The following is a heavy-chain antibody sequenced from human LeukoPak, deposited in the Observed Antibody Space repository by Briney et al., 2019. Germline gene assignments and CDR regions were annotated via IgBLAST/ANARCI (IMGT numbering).Heavy chain of an antibody. Sequence: PSETLSLTCTVSGGTISSFYWSWSRQPAGKGLEWIGRIYTSGSNYNPSLKSRVTMSVDTSKNQFSLKLNSVTAADTAVYYCARTYSGSYEGAFDIWGQGTVVTVSS. CDR2: IYTSGS. CDR1: GGTISSFY. V-gene: IGHV4-4*07. D-gene: IGHD1-26*01. J-gene: IGHJ3*02. CDR3: ARTYSGSYEGAFDI.